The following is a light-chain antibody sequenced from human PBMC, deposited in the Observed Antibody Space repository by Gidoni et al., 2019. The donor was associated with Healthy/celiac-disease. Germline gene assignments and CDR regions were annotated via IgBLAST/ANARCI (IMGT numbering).Light chain of an antibody. J-gene: IGKJ2*01. CDR1: QSISSY. Sequence: DIQMTQAPSSRSASVGDRVTITCRASQSISSYLNWYQQKPGKAPKLLLYAASSLQSGVPSRFSGSGSGTDFTLTISSLQPEDFATYYCQQSYSTPPYTFGQGTKLEIK. CDR2: AAS. V-gene: IGKV1-39*01. CDR3: QQSYSTPPYT.